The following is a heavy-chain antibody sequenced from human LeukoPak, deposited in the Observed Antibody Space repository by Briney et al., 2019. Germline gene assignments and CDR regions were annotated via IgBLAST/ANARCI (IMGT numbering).Heavy chain of an antibody. CDR1: GGPFSHYY. CDR3: ASRIGRYLYYFGMDV. D-gene: IGHD1-26*01. CDR2: INESGST. Sequence: SETLSLTCAVYGGPFSHYYWTWIRQPPGKGLEWIGEINESGSTNYDPSLKSRVTIFVDTSKTHFSLNLTSVTAADTAVYYCASRIGRYLYYFGMDVWGQGTTVTVSS. J-gene: IGHJ6*02. V-gene: IGHV4-34*01.